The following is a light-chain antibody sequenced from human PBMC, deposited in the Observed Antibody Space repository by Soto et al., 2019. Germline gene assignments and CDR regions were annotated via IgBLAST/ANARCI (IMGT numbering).Light chain of an antibody. J-gene: IGKJ2*02. CDR1: QSVDSN. CDR3: QQRGKWPST. V-gene: IGKV3-11*01. Sequence: EIVMTQSPATLSVSPGERATLSCRASQSVDSNLAWYQQKPGQAPRLLIFGASTRATGVGARFTGSGSATDFSLTITSLEPEDFAVYYCQQRGKWPSTFGPGTKVEMK. CDR2: GAS.